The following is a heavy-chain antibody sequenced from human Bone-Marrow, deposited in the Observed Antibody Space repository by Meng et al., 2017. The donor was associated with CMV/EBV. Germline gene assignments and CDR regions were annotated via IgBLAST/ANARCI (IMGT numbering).Heavy chain of an antibody. J-gene: IGHJ4*02. CDR1: GFTFSDFG. CDR3: AKDVIAAAGTPFYSDY. D-gene: IGHD6-13*01. CDR2: IWDDGRNK. Sequence: GESLKISCAASGFTFSDFGMHWVRQAPGKGLEWVGVIWDDGRNKHYADSVKGRFTISRDISKNTVYLQMNSLRAEDTAVYYCAKDVIAAAGTPFYSDYWGQGSLVTVSS. V-gene: IGHV3-33*06.